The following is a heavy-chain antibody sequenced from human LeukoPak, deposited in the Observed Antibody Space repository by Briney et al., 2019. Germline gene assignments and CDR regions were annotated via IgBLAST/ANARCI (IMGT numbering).Heavy chain of an antibody. V-gene: IGHV3-30*04. CDR1: GFTFSSYA. D-gene: IGHD2-15*01. CDR2: ISYDGSNK. Sequence: PGGSLRLSCAASGFTFSSYAMHWVRQAPGKGLEWVAVISYDGSNKYYADSVKGRFTISRDNSKNTLYLQMNSLRAEDTAVYYCARGLVAADEYFDYWGQGTLVTVSS. J-gene: IGHJ4*02. CDR3: ARGLVAADEYFDY.